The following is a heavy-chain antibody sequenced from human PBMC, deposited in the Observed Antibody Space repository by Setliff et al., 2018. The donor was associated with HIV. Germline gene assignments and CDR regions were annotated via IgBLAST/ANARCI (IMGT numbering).Heavy chain of an antibody. V-gene: IGHV4-59*08. CDR2: IYNSAST. CDR1: GDSISTDY. CDR3: ARHSPSDY. Sequence: KPSETLSLTCTVSGDSISTDYWTWIRQPPGKGLEWIGYIYNSASTSYNPSLKSRVTISVGTSKNQFSLKLSSVTAADTAVYYCARHSPSDYWGQGTLVTVSS. J-gene: IGHJ4*02.